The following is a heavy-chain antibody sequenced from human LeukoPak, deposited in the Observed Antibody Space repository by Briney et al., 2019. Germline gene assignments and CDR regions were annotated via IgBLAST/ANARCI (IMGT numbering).Heavy chain of an antibody. CDR3: ARRAGGYSHPYDY. Sequence: GGSLRLSCAASGFTVSSNYMSWVRQAPGKGLEWVSAISGSGGSTYYADSVKGRFTISRDISKNTLYLQMSSLRAEDTAVYYCARRAGGYSHPYDYWGQGVLVTVSS. D-gene: IGHD4-23*01. V-gene: IGHV3-53*01. CDR2: ISGSGGST. J-gene: IGHJ4*02. CDR1: GFTVSSNY.